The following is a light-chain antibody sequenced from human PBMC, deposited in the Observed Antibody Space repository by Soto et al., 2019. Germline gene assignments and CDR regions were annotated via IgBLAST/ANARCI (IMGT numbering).Light chain of an antibody. CDR2: DAS. Sequence: EIVLTQSPATLSLSPGERATLSCRASQSVSSYFVWYQQKPGQAPRLLIYDASNRATGIPARFSGSGSGTDFTLTISSLESEDFAVYYCQQRRNWPLTFGQGTRLEIK. CDR3: QQRRNWPLT. V-gene: IGKV3-11*01. J-gene: IGKJ5*01. CDR1: QSVSSY.